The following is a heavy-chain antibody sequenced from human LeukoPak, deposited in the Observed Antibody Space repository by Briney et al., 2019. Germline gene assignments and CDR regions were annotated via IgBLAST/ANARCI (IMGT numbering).Heavy chain of an antibody. V-gene: IGHV4-61*08. CDR3: ARSPPKDYYYMDV. Sequence: PSETLSLTCTVSGGSISSGDYYWSWIRQPPGKGLEWIGYIYYSGSTNYNPSLKSRVTISVDTSKNQFSLKLSSVTAADTAVYYCARSPPKDYYYMDVWGKGTTVTVSS. CDR1: GGSISSGDYY. J-gene: IGHJ6*03. CDR2: IYYSGST.